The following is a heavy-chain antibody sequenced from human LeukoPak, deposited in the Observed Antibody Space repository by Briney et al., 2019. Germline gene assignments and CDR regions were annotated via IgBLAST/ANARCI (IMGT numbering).Heavy chain of an antibody. CDR1: GFTFSSYS. D-gene: IGHD1-26*01. V-gene: IGHV3-48*01. Sequence: GGSLRLSCAASGFTFSSYSMNWVRQAPGKGLEWVSYISSSSSTIYYADSVKGRFTISRDNAKNSLYLQMNSLRAEDTAVYYCARGAQWELPAYFDYWGQGTLVTVSS. CDR2: ISSSSSTI. J-gene: IGHJ4*02. CDR3: ARGAQWELPAYFDY.